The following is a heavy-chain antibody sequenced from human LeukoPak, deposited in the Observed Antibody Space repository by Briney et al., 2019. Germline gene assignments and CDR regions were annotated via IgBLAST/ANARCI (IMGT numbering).Heavy chain of an antibody. D-gene: IGHD2-2*01. CDR1: GFTFSNAW. J-gene: IGHJ4*02. CDR3: TTGYCSRTSCYYFDY. CDR2: IKSKTDGGTT. Sequence: GGSLRLSCAAYGFTFSNAWLSWVRQAPGKGLQGVGRIKSKTDGGTTDYAAPVKGRFTISRDDSKNTLYLQMNSLKTEDTAVYYCTTGYCSRTSCYYFDYWGQGTLVTVSS. V-gene: IGHV3-15*01.